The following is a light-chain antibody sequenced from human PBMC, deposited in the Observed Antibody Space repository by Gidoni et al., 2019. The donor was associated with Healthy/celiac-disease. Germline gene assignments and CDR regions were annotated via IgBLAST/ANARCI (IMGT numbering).Light chain of an antibody. CDR1: QSISSY. J-gene: IGKJ4*01. Sequence: DIQMTQSPSSLSASVGDRVTITCRASQSISSYLNWYQQKPGKAPKLLIYAASSLQSGVPSRCSGSGSGTDFTLTISSLQPEDFATYYWQQSYSTFTFGGGTKVEIK. V-gene: IGKV1-39*01. CDR3: QQSYSTFT. CDR2: AAS.